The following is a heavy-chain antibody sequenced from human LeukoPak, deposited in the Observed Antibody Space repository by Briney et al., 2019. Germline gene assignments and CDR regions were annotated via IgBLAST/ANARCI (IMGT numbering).Heavy chain of an antibody. J-gene: IGHJ4*02. V-gene: IGHV1-18*01. Sequence: VASVNVSCKASGYTFTTYGISWVRQAPGQGLEWMGWISAYNANTNYAQKFQGRVTITTDTSTSTAYMDLRSLRSDDTAGYYWXRXPTIAVAGPGYWGQGTLVTVSS. CDR2: ISAYNANT. CDR3: XRXPTIAVAGPGY. CDR1: GYTFTTYG. D-gene: IGHD6-19*01.